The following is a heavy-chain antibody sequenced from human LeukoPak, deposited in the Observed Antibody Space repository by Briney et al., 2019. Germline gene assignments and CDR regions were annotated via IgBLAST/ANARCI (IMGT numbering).Heavy chain of an antibody. D-gene: IGHD1-1*01. CDR2: INPSSGHT. CDR1: GYTFSDYY. CDR3: ARGFTVQMWYDPYSFDY. V-gene: IGHV1-2*02. Sequence: ASVKVSCKASGYTFSDYYINGVRQAPGQGLEWMGWINPSSGHTNYAQRFQGRITMTRDTSISTAYLDLNNLISDDTAFYYCARGFTVQMWYDPYSFDYWGQGTLVTVSS. J-gene: IGHJ4*02.